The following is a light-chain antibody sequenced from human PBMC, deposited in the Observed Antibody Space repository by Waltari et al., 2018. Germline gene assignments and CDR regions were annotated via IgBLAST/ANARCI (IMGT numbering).Light chain of an antibody. J-gene: IGKJ4*01. Sequence: IVMTKSPATLSMSPGESATLSCRASQDISRKLAWYQHRPGQAPRVLIYGASTRATDIPARFSGSGAGTEFTLTISSLQSEDFAVYYCQQYDNWPSFSFGGGTKVDIK. CDR1: QDISRK. CDR2: GAS. V-gene: IGKV3-15*01. CDR3: QQYDNWPSFS.